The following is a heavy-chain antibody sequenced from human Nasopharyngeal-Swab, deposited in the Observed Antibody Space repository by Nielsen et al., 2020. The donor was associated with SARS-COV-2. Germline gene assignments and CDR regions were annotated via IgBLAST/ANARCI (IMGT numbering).Heavy chain of an antibody. CDR1: GYSFTSYW. J-gene: IGHJ4*02. Sequence: GGSLRLSCKGSGYSFTSYWIGWVRQMPGKGLEWMGIIYPGDSDTRYSPSFQGQVTISADKSISTAYLQWSSLKASNTAMYYCARREGRSSWYGMASFDYWGQGTLVTVSS. V-gene: IGHV5-51*01. D-gene: IGHD6-13*01. CDR3: ARREGRSSWYGMASFDY. CDR2: IYPGDSDT.